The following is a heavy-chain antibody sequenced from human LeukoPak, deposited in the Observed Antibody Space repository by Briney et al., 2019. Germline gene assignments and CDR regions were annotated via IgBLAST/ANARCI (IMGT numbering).Heavy chain of an antibody. J-gene: IGHJ4*02. D-gene: IGHD5-18*01. CDR2: ISSNGGST. V-gene: IGHV3-64*01. CDR1: GFTFSSYA. Sequence: PGGSLRLSCAASGFTFSSYAMHWVRQAPGQGLEYVSAISSNGGSTYYANSVKGRFTISRDNSKNTLYLQMGSLRAEDMAVYYCARVAGIQVWSYPDHWGQGTLVTVSS. CDR3: ARVAGIQVWSYPDH.